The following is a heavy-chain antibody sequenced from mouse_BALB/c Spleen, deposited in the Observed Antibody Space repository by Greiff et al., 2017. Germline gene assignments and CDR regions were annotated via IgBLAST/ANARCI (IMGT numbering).Heavy chain of an antibody. Sequence: EVKLVESGGGLVQPGGSRKLSCAASGFTFSSFGMHWVRQAPETGLEWVAYISSGSSTIYYADTVKGRFTISRDNPKNTLFLQMTSLRSEDTAMYYCARWRDYYAMDYWGQGTSVTVSS. J-gene: IGHJ4*01. CDR3: ARWRDYYAMDY. CDR1: GFTFSSFG. V-gene: IGHV5-17*02. CDR2: ISSGSSTI.